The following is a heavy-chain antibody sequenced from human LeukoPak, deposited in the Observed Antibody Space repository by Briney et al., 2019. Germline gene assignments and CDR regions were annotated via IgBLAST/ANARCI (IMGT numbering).Heavy chain of an antibody. CDR3: ARGGGCSGGSCLFFDY. CDR2: INHSGST. J-gene: IGHJ4*02. CDR1: GGSFSGYY. V-gene: IGHV4-34*01. D-gene: IGHD2-15*01. Sequence: SETLSLTCAGYGGSFSGYYWSWIRQPPGKGLEWIGEINHSGSTNYNPSLKSRVTISVDTSKNQFSLKLSSVTAADTAVYYCARGGGCSGGSCLFFDYWGQGTLVTVSS.